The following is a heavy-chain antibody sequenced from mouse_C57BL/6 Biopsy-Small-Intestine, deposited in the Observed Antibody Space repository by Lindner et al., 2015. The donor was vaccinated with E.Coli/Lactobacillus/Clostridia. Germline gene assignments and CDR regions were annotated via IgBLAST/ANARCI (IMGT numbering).Heavy chain of an antibody. CDR1: GYAFSNYW. Sequence: VQLQESGAELVKPGASVKISCKASGYAFSNYWMNWVKQRPGKGLEWIGQIYPGDGDTNYNGKFKGKATLTADKSSSTAYMQLSSLTSEDSAVYFCAREGVTEGYAMDYWGQGTSVTASS. V-gene: IGHV1-80*01. D-gene: IGHD2-2*01. CDR3: AREGVTEGYAMDY. J-gene: IGHJ4*01. CDR2: IYPGDGDT.